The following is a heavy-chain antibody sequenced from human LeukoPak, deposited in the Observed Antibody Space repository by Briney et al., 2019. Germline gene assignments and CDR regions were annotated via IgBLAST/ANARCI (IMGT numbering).Heavy chain of an antibody. CDR1: GFTFSSYW. CDR3: AKDIPYCSSTSCYLYYYYGMDV. CDR2: ISGSGGST. D-gene: IGHD2-2*01. Sequence: GGSLRLSCAASGFTFSSYWMHWVRQAPGKGLEWVSAISGSGGSTYYADSVKGRFTISRDNSKNTLYLQMNSLRAEDTAVYYCAKDIPYCSSTSCYLYYYYGMDVWGQGTTVTVSS. J-gene: IGHJ6*02. V-gene: IGHV3-23*01.